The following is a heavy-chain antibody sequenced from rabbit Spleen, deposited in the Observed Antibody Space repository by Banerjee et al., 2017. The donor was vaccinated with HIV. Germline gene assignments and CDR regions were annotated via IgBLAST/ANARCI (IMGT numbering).Heavy chain of an antibody. Sequence: QSLEESGGGLVQPEGSLTLTCKASGFSFSSSDYMCWVRQAPGKGLEWIACIYPGSSGSTYYATLAKGRFTISKTSSTTVTLQMTSLTAADTATYFCARDTGSSFSTYGMDLWGPGTLVTVS. J-gene: IGHJ6*01. D-gene: IGHD8-1*01. CDR3: ARDTGSSFSTYGMDL. CDR1: GFSFSSSDY. CDR2: IYPGSSGST. V-gene: IGHV1S40*01.